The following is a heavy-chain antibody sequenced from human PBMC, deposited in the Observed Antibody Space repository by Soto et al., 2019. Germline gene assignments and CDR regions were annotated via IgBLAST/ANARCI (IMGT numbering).Heavy chain of an antibody. Sequence: AEPVTPARSLTKAGTFCGCSHSKSGECVGSILQPPGKALEWLALIYWDDDKRYSPSLKSRLTITKDTSKNQVVLTMTNMDPVDTATYYCSHSRGYSYGDSTGYFQHRGQGTLVTVSS. CDR1: GCSHSKSGEC. V-gene: IGHV2-5*02. CDR2: IYWDDDK. J-gene: IGHJ1*01. CDR3: SHSRGYSYGDSTGYFQH. D-gene: IGHD5-18*01.